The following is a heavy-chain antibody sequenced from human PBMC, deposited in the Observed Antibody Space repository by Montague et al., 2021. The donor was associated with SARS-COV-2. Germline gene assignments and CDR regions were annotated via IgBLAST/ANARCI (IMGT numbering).Heavy chain of an antibody. CDR1: GFTFSSYT. Sequence: SLRLSCAASGFTFSSYTMNWARQAPGKGLEWVSSISSSSSYISYADLVKGRFTISRDNAKNSLYLQMNSLRAEDTAVYYCARVGIYYYYGMDVWGQGTTVTVSS. CDR3: ARVGIYYYYGMDV. V-gene: IGHV3-21*01. D-gene: IGHD1-26*01. CDR2: ISSSSSYI. J-gene: IGHJ6*02.